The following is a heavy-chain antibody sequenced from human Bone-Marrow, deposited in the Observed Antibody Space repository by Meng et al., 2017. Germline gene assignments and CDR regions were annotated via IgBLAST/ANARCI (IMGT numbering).Heavy chain of an antibody. J-gene: IGHJ4*02. CDR2: ISWNSGSI. V-gene: IGHV3-9*01. Sequence: SLKISCAASGFTFDDYAMHWVRQAPGKGLEWVSGISWNSGSIGYADSVKGRFTISRDNAKNSLYLQMNSLRADDTAVYYCARDRIVGATIDYWGQGTLVTVSS. CDR1: GFTFDDYA. D-gene: IGHD1-26*01. CDR3: ARDRIVGATIDY.